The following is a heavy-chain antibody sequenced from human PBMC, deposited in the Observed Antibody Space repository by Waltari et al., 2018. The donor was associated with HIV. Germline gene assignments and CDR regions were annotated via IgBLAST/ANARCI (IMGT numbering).Heavy chain of an antibody. D-gene: IGHD3-22*01. V-gene: IGHV3-23*01. Sequence: EVQLLESGGGLVQPGGSLRLSCAASGFTFSSYAMSWVRQAPGKGLEWVSAISGSGGSKYYAESVKGRFTISRDNSKNTLYLQMNSLRAEDTAVYYCAKGPARGYYDSSGYYNWFDPWGQGTLVTVSS. J-gene: IGHJ5*02. CDR2: ISGSGGSK. CDR1: GFTFSSYA. CDR3: AKGPARGYYDSSGYYNWFDP.